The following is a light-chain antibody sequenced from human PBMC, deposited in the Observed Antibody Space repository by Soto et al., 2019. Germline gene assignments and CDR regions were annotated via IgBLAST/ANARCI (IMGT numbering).Light chain of an antibody. CDR1: SSNIGAGYD. V-gene: IGLV1-40*01. CDR3: QSYDSSRTVV. J-gene: IGLJ2*01. Sequence: QSVLTQPPSVSGAPGQRVTISCTGTSSNIGAGYDVHWYQQFPGTAPKLLIYGDNNRPSGVPDRFSGSKSGTSASLAITGLQAEDEADYYCQSYDSSRTVVFGGGTKLTVL. CDR2: GDN.